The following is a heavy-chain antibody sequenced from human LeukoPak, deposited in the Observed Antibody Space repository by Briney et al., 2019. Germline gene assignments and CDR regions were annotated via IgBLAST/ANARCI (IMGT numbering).Heavy chain of an antibody. J-gene: IGHJ4*02. V-gene: IGHV1-46*01. CDR3: ARAVYSSGWYMRGQQGNFDY. D-gene: IGHD6-19*01. CDR2: INPSGGTT. CDR1: GYTFTSYY. Sequence: ASVKVSCKASGYTFTSYYIHWVRQAPGQGLEWMGIINPSGGTTSYAQKFQGRVTMTRDTSTSTVYMELSSLRSDDTAVYYCARAVYSSGWYMRGQQGNFDYWGQGTLVTVSS.